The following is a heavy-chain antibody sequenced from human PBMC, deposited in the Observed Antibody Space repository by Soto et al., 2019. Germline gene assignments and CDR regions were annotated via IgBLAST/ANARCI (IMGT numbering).Heavy chain of an antibody. Sequence: QVQLVQSGAEVKKPGASVKVSCKASGYTFTSYGINWVRQAPGQGLEWMGLISTYNGNTDYAQKLQGRVTMTTDTSTSSAYLPLPSLRSDDTAVYYCARDSPLGAGDIGGDYWGQGTLVSVSS. CDR1: GYTFTSYG. CDR2: ISTYNGNT. V-gene: IGHV1-18*01. CDR3: ARDSPLGAGDIGGDY. J-gene: IGHJ4*02. D-gene: IGHD3-16*01.